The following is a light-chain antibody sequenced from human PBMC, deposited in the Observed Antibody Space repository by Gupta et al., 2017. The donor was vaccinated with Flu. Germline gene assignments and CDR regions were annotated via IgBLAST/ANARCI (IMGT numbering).Light chain of an antibody. CDR2: EGR. CDR3: CSNAGGDYV. V-gene: IGLV2-23*01. J-gene: IGLJ1*01. Sequence: SALTQPGSVSGSPGQSITISCTGTSSDVGSLDFVSWYQQHPGKGPKLMIYEGRKRPSGDSNRFSGSKSGNTPSLTIAGRQDEDDDDYYFCSNAGGDYVFGTGTKVTVL. CDR1: SSDVGSLDF.